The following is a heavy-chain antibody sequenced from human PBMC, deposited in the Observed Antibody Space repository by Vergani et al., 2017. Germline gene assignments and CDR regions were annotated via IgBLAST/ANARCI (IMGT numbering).Heavy chain of an antibody. CDR1: GFIFSSYA. CDR2: ISASGAPT. D-gene: IGHD3-16*01. V-gene: IGHV3-23*01. J-gene: IGHJ4*01. CDR3: AITYGGYDWFDY. Sequence: EVQLLESGGDLVQPGGSLRLSCTASGFIFSSYAMNWVRQAPGKGLEWVSGISASGAPTYYADSVKGRVTISRDNSKNTLYLQMNSLRVEDTAVYYCAITYGGYDWFDYWGQRTLVTISS.